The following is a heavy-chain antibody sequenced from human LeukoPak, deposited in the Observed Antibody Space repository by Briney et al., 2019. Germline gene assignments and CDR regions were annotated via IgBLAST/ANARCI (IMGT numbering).Heavy chain of an antibody. J-gene: IGHJ4*02. Sequence: GGSLRLSCAASGFTFSGSAMHWVRQASGKGLEWVGRIRSKANSYATAYAASVKGRFTISRDDSKNTAYLQMNSLKTEDTAVYYCAKLFHGWLPHFDYWGQGTLVTVSS. CDR1: GFTFSGSA. CDR2: IRSKANSYAT. D-gene: IGHD3-22*01. CDR3: AKLFHGWLPHFDY. V-gene: IGHV3-73*01.